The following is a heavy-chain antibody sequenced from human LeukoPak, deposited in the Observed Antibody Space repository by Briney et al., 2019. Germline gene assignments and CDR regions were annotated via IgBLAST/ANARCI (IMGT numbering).Heavy chain of an antibody. CDR1: GFTFSSYG. D-gene: IGHD3-10*01. J-gene: IGHJ3*02. V-gene: IGHV3-30*03. CDR3: ARDPGDYYGSGSSDAFDI. Sequence: PGRSLRLSCAASGFTFSSYGMHWVRQAPGKGLEWVAVISYDGSNKYYADSVKGRFTISRDNSKNTLYLQMNSLRAEDTAVYYCARDPGDYYGSGSSDAFDIWGQGTMVTVSS. CDR2: ISYDGSNK.